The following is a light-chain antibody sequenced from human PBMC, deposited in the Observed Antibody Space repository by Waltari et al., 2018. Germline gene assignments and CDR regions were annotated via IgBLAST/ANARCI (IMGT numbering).Light chain of an antibody. CDR3: ALYMGSGIWV. V-gene: IGLV8-61*01. CDR1: SGSLSTTSY. J-gene: IGLJ3*02. CDR2: KAN. Sequence: QTVVTQEPSFSVSPGGPVTPTGSFSSGSLSTTSYAPGYPQTPGQAPSPLVYKANARPSVFTDRFSRSSLGNTAALTITGAQADDESVYYCALYMGSGIWVFGGGTRLTVL.